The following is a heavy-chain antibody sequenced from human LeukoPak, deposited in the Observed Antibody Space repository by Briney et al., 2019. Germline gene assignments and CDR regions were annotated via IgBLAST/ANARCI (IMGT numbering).Heavy chain of an antibody. CDR1: GFTFSSYA. D-gene: IGHD3-3*01. CDR3: ARDQRDYDFWSGPDY. J-gene: IGHJ4*02. Sequence: PGGSLRLSCAASGFTFSSYAMHWVRQAPGKGLEYVSAISSNGGSTYYANSVKGRFTISRDNSKNTLYLQMGSLRAEDMAVYYCARDQRDYDFWSGPDYWGQGTLVTVSS. CDR2: ISSNGGST. V-gene: IGHV3-64*01.